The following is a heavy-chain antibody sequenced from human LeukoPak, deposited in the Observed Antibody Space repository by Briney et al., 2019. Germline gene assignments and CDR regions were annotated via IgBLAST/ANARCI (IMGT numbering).Heavy chain of an antibody. D-gene: IGHD2-2*01. CDR3: AREKIVVVPAAMVGWFDP. Sequence: SVMVSCKASGGTFSSYAISWVRQAPGQGLEWMGGIIPIFGTANYAQKFQGRVTITADESTSTAYMELSSLRSEDTAVYYCAREKIVVVPAAMVGWFDPWGQGTLVTVSS. CDR1: GGTFSSYA. V-gene: IGHV1-69*13. CDR2: IIPIFGTA. J-gene: IGHJ5*02.